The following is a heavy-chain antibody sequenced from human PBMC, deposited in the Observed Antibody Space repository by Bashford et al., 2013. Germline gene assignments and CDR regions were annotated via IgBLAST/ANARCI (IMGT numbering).Heavy chain of an antibody. Sequence: SETLSLTCTVSGASISSYYWSWIRQPAGKGLEWIGRIYTSGSTNYNPSLKSRVTMSVDTSKNQFSLKLSSVTAADTAVYYCARGAYDSSSGYYYFDYWGQGTLVTVSS. CDR2: IYTSGST. J-gene: IGHJ4*02. D-gene: IGHD3-22*01. V-gene: IGHV4-4*07. CDR3: ARGAYDSSSGYYYFDY. CDR1: GASISSYY.